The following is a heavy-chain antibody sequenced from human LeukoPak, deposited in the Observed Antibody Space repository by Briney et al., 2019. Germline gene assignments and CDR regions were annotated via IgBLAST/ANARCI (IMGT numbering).Heavy chain of an antibody. V-gene: IGHV4-39*07. CDR3: ARGGSTSWEIDY. D-gene: IGHD2-2*01. CDR1: GGSISSSSYY. CDR2: IYYSGST. J-gene: IGHJ4*02. Sequence: SETLSLTCTVSGGSISSSSYYWGWIRQPPGKGLEWIGSIYYSGSTYYNPSLKSRVTISVDTSKNQFSLKLSSVTAADTAVYYCARGGSTSWEIDYWGQGTLVTVSS.